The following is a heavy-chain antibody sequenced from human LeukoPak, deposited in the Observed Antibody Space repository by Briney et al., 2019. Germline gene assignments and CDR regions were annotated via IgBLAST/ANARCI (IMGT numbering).Heavy chain of an antibody. V-gene: IGHV1-2*02. CDR1: GYTFTGYY. Sequence: GASVKVSCKASGYTFTGYYMHWVRQAPGQGLEWMGWINPNSGGTNYAQKFQGRVTMTRDTSISTAYMELSRLRSDDTAVYYCARDRKRGYYYYGMDVWGQGTTVTVSS. CDR2: INPNSGGT. CDR3: ARDRKRGYYYYGMDV. J-gene: IGHJ6*02. D-gene: IGHD1-14*01.